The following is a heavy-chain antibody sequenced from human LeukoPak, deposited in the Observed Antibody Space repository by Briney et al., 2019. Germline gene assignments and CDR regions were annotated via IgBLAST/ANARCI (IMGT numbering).Heavy chain of an antibody. D-gene: IGHD3-3*01. Sequence: PSETLSLTCTVSGGSISSYYWSWIRQPPGKGLEWIGYIYTSGSTNYNPSLKSRVTISVDTSKNQFSLKLSSVTAADTAVYYCARHVPTRFLEWLSPFDYWGQGTLVTVSS. V-gene: IGHV4-4*09. CDR3: ARHVPTRFLEWLSPFDY. CDR1: GGSISSYY. J-gene: IGHJ4*02. CDR2: IYTSGST.